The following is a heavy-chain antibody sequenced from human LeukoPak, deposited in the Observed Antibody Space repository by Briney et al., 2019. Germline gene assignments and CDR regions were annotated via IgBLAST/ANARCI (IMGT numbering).Heavy chain of an antibody. D-gene: IGHD5-18*01. CDR3: ARFSTAMVIDY. Sequence: SETLSLTCAVYGESFSGYYWSWIRQPPGKGLEWIGYIYYSGSTNYNPSLKSRVTISVDTSKNQFSLKLSSVTAADTAVYYCARFSTAMVIDYWGQGTLVTVSS. J-gene: IGHJ4*02. CDR1: GESFSGYY. CDR2: IYYSGST. V-gene: IGHV4-59*01.